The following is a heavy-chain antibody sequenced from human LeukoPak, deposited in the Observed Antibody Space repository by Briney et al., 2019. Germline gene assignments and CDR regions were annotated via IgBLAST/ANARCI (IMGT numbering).Heavy chain of an antibody. CDR2: INHSGST. D-gene: IGHD3-22*01. J-gene: IGHJ4*02. CDR1: GGSFSGYY. V-gene: IGHV4-34*01. CDR3: ARVGGWDYDIDY. Sequence: SETLSLTCAVYGGSFSGYYWSWIRQPPGKGLEWIGEINHSGSTNYNPSLKSRVTISVDTSKNQFSLKLSSVTAADTAVYYCARVGGWDYDIDYWGQGTLVTVSS.